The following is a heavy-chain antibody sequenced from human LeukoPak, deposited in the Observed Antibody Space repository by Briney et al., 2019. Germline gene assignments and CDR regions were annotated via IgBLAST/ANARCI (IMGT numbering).Heavy chain of an antibody. CDR3: TTDRILYCSSTSCYRGLDY. D-gene: IGHD2-2*02. CDR2: IKSKTDGGTT. CDR1: GFTFSNAW. Sequence: GGSLRLSCAASGFTFSNAWMSWVRQAPGKGLEWVGRIKSKTDGGTTGYAAPVKGRFTISRDDSKNTLYLQMNSLKTEDTAVYYCTTDRILYCSSTSCYRGLDYWGQGTLVTVSS. J-gene: IGHJ4*02. V-gene: IGHV3-15*01.